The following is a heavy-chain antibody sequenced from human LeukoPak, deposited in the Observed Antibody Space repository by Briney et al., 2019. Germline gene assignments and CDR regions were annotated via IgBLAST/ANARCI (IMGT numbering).Heavy chain of an antibody. D-gene: IGHD3-10*01. J-gene: IGHJ4*02. CDR2: VSGSGGST. CDR1: GFTFSSYG. CDR3: ATDSSTYYYGSGSYGGSVDY. V-gene: IGHV3-23*01. Sequence: PGGSLRLSCAASGFTFSSYGMSWVRQAPGKGLEWVSAVSGSGGSTYYADSVKGRFTISRDNSKNTLYLQMNSLRAEDTAVYYCATDSSTYYYGSGSYGGSVDYWGQGTLVTVSS.